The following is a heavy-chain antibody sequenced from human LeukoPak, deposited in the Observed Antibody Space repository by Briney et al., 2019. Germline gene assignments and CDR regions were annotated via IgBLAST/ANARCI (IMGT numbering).Heavy chain of an antibody. Sequence: GASVKVSCKASGYTFTNYGINWVRQATGQGLEWMGWMNPNSGNTGYAQNFQGRVTITRNTSISTAYMELSSLRSEDTAVYYCARGTTMTIEYYFDYWGQGTLVTVSS. CDR1: GYTFTNYG. CDR2: MNPNSGNT. D-gene: IGHD4-17*01. CDR3: ARGTTMTIEYYFDY. V-gene: IGHV1-8*03. J-gene: IGHJ4*02.